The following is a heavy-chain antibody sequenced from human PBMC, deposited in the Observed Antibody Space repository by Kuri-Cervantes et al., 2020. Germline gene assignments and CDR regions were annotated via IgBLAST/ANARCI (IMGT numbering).Heavy chain of an antibody. CDR2: IKQDGSEK. CDR3: ATYYYPYY. CDR1: GFTFSSYW. J-gene: IGHJ4*02. D-gene: IGHD3-10*01. V-gene: IGHV3-7*01. Sequence: GESLKISCAASGFTFSSYWMSWVRQAPGKGLEWVANIKQDGSEKYYVDSVKGRFTISRDNAKNSLYLQMNSLRAEDTAVYYCATYYYPYYWGQGTLVTVSS.